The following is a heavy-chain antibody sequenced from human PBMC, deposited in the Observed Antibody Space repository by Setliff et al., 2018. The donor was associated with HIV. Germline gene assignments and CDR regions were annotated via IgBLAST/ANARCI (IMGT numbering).Heavy chain of an antibody. CDR2: IYYNGKI. CDR1: DASISARDYY. Sequence: PSETLSLTCSVSDASISARDYYWGWIRQSPGKGLESIAHIYYNGKIYYNSALKSRLTVSIDPSKSHFSLTMTSVTAADTAVYYCTRRVYDFWGGLVGQYYYMDVWGNGTQVT. CDR3: TRRVYDFWGGLVGQYYYMDV. V-gene: IGHV4-39*02. J-gene: IGHJ6*03. D-gene: IGHD3-3*01.